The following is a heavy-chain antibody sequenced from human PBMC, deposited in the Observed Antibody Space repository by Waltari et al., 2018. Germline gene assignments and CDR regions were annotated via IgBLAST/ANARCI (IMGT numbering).Heavy chain of an antibody. CDR2: ISGSGGST. V-gene: IGHV3-23*04. CDR1: GFTFSSYA. CDR3: AKASTNYEFWSGYPYYYYGMDV. D-gene: IGHD3-3*01. J-gene: IGHJ6*02. Sequence: EVQLVESGGGLVQPGGSLRLSCAASGFTFSSYAMSWVRQAPGKGLEWVSAISGSGGSTYYADPVKGRFTISSDNTKKPLYLKMNSLRAEDTAVYYCAKASTNYEFWSGYPYYYYGMDVWGQGTTVTVSS.